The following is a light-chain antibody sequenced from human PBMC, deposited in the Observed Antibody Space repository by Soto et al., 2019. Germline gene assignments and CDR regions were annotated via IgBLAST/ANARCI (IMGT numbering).Light chain of an antibody. CDR3: QQSYT. CDR1: QTISSW. J-gene: IGKJ5*01. V-gene: IGKV1-5*03. Sequence: DIQMTQSPSTLSGSVGDRATITCRASQTISSWLAWYQQKPGKAPKFLIYKASSLESGVPSRFSGSASGAEFTLTISSLQPDDFGTYFCQQSYTFGQGTRLEIK. CDR2: KAS.